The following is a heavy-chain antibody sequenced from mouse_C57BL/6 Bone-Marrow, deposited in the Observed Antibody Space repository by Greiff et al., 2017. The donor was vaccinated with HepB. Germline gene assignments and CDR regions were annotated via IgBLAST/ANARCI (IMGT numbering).Heavy chain of an antibody. CDR2: IYPRSGNT. V-gene: IGHV1-81*01. D-gene: IGHD1-1*01. Sequence: VQLQESGAELARPGASVKLSCKASGYTFTSYGISWVKQITGQGLEWIGEIYPRSGNTYYNEKFKGKATLTADKSSSTAYMELRSLTSEDSAVYFCARWVLRSVAYGGQGTLVTVSA. CDR3: ARWVLRSVAY. J-gene: IGHJ3*01. CDR1: GYTFTSYG.